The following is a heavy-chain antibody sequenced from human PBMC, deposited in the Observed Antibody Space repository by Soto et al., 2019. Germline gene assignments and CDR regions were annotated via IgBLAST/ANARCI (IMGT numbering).Heavy chain of an antibody. D-gene: IGHD6-13*01. CDR1: GFTFRSFT. CDR2: ISRNSAYI. CDR3: TRDASRDSSARGWFDP. Sequence: PGGSLRLSCAASGFTFRSFTMNWFRPAAGKGLEWVPTISRNSAYIYYTDALRGCFTLSRDSAKKPLHLHMKRLTAVDAAQYFSTRDASRDSSARGWFDPWGPGTLVTVSS. J-gene: IGHJ5*02. V-gene: IGHV3-21*04.